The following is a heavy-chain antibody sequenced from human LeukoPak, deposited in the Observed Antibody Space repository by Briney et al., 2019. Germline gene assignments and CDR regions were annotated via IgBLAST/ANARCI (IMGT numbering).Heavy chain of an antibody. Sequence: ASVKVSCKASGYTFTSYGISWVRRAPGQGLEWMGWISAYNGNTNYAQKLQGRVTMTTDTSTSTAYMELRSLRSDDTAVYYCARGYFIVVVPAAKYYYYGMDVWGQGTTVTVSS. CDR2: ISAYNGNT. CDR3: ARGYFIVVVPAAKYYYYGMDV. J-gene: IGHJ6*02. D-gene: IGHD2-2*01. CDR1: GYTFTSYG. V-gene: IGHV1-18*01.